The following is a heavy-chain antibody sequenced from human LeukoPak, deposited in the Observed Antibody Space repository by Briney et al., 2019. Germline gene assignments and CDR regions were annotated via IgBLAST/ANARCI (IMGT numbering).Heavy chain of an antibody. J-gene: IGHJ5*02. V-gene: IGHV3-66*02. CDR2: IYSGGST. CDR1: RFTVSSNY. Sequence: GGSLRLSCAASRFTVSSNYMSWLRQAPGKGLELVSVIYSGGSTYYADSVKGRFTISRVNSKNTLYLQMNSLRAEDTAVYYYARDNLHWFDPWGQGTLVTVSS. D-gene: IGHD3-10*01. CDR3: ARDNLHWFDP.